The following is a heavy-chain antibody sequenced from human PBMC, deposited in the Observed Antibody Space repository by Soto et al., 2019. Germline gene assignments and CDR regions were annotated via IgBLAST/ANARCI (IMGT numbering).Heavy chain of an antibody. J-gene: IGHJ4*02. CDR1: GYRFTRYW. D-gene: IGHD1-26*01. V-gene: IGHV5-51*01. Sequence: PGESLKISCKGSGYRFTRYWIGWVRQMPGKGLEWMGIIYPDDSDTRYSPSFQGQVTISVDKSINTAYLQWSSLKASDTALYYCARQGDGYYDYWGQGTLVTVSS. CDR2: IYPDDSDT. CDR3: ARQGDGYYDY.